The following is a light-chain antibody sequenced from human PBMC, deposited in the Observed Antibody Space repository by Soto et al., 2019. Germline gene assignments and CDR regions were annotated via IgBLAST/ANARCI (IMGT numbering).Light chain of an antibody. Sequence: DIQMTQSPSSLSASVGDRVTITCRASQGISNYLAWYQQKPGKVPKLLIYAASTLQLGVPSRFSGSGSGTDFTLTISSLQPEDVANYYYQTHNSAPFSFGPRTKVDIK. CDR1: QGISNY. CDR3: QTHNSAPFS. V-gene: IGKV1-27*01. J-gene: IGKJ3*01. CDR2: AAS.